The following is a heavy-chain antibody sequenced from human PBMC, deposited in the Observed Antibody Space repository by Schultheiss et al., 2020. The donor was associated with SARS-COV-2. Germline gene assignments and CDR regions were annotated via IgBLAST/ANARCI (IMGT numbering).Heavy chain of an antibody. D-gene: IGHD3-16*01. V-gene: IGHV3-72*01. Sequence: GGSLRLSCAASGFTFSDHYMDWVRQAPGKGLEWLGRIRNRDTKYTTEYAASVKGRFTVSRDDSKNSLYLQMSSLKTEDTAVYYCARAPVRGGGGMDVWGQGTTVTVSS. CDR2: IRNRDTKYTT. J-gene: IGHJ6*02. CDR3: ARAPVRGGGGMDV. CDR1: GFTFSDHY.